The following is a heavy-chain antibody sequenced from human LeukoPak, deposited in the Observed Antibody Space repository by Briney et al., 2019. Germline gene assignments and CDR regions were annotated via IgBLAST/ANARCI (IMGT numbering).Heavy chain of an antibody. V-gene: IGHV4-38-2*01. D-gene: IGHD4-11*01. CDR2: IYHSGST. Sequence: PGGSLRLSCAASGFTFSSYSMNWVRQAPGKGLEWIGSIYHSGSTYYNPSLKSRVTISVDTSKNQFSLKLSSVTAADTAVYYCTRWPVTTENYFDYWGQGTLVTVSS. CDR1: GFTFSSYS. CDR3: TRWPVTTENYFDY. J-gene: IGHJ4*02.